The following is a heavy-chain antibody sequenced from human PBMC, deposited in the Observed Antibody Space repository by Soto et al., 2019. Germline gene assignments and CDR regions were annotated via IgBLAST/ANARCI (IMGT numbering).Heavy chain of an antibody. CDR2: ISPYTDNP. Sequence: QGQLVQSGVEVKKPGASVKVSCSASGNTFTTFGVTWVRQAPGQGLEWMGWISPYTDNPRYAQKFQGRVTMTIDTSPSTAALELSSLTSDVTAVYYGARVIPGAEAWFNPWGQGTLVTVSS. CDR1: GNTFTTFG. CDR3: ARVIPGAEAWFNP. J-gene: IGHJ5*02. V-gene: IGHV1-18*01. D-gene: IGHD2-2*02.